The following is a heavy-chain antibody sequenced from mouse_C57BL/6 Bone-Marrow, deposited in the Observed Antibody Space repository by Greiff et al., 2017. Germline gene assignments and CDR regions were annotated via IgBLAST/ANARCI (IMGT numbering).Heavy chain of an antibody. V-gene: IGHV1-59*01. CDR2: IAPSGSYT. J-gene: IGHJ3*01. Sequence: QVQLQQPGAELVRPGTSVQFSCKASGYTFTSYWMHWVNQRPGQGLEWIGAIAPSGSYTNYNQQFKSKATLTVHTSSSTAYIQLSRLPSETSAFYYGVRGWFADGGQGTLVTVSA. CDR3: VRGWFAD. CDR1: GYTFTSYW. D-gene: IGHD3-2*02.